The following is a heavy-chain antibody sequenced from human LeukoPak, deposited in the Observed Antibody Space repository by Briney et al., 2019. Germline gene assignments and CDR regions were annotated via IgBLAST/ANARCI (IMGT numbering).Heavy chain of an antibody. CDR3: ARDRVLWFGEAYYFDY. J-gene: IGHJ4*02. V-gene: IGHV1-18*04. CDR2: ISAYNGNT. CDR1: GYTFTDYY. D-gene: IGHD3-10*01. Sequence: ASVKVSCKASGYTFTDYYMQWARQAPGQGLEWMGWISAYNGNTNYAQKLQGRVTMTTDTSTSTAYMELRSLRSDDTAVYYCARDRVLWFGEAYYFDYWGQGTLVTVSS.